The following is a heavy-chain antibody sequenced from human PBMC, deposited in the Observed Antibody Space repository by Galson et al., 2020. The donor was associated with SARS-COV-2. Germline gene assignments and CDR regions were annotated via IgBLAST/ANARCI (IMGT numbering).Heavy chain of an antibody. Sequence: GESLKISCAASGFTFSSFAMNWVRQGPGKGLEWVSGITSGGGSTYYADSVKGRFTISRDNSKNTLYLEMNSLRVEDTAIYYCAKMLAAAATDYWGQGTLVTVSS. CDR2: ITSGGGST. J-gene: IGHJ4*02. D-gene: IGHD6-13*01. CDR1: GFTFSSFA. V-gene: IGHV3-23*01. CDR3: AKMLAAAATDY.